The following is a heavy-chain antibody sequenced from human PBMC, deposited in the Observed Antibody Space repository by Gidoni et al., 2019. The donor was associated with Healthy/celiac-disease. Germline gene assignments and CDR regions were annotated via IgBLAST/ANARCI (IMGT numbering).Heavy chain of an antibody. D-gene: IGHD3-3*01. CDR1: GGSISSGGYY. CDR3: ARVGPSSGEDYYYYMDV. V-gene: IGHV4-31*01. CDR2: IYYSGSP. Sequence: QVQLQESGPGLVKPSQTLSLTCTVSGGSISSGGYYWSWIRQHPGKGLVWIGYIYYSGSPYYNPSLKSLVTISVDTSKNQFSLKLSSVTAADTAVYYCARVGPSSGEDYYYYMDVWGKGTTVTVSS. J-gene: IGHJ6*03.